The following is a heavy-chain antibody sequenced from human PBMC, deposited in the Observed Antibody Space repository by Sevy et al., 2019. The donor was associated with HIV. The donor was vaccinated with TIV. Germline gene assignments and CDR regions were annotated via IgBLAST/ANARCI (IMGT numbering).Heavy chain of an antibody. J-gene: IGHJ6*02. D-gene: IGHD5-12*01. CDR3: SSPAVAHGMDV. CDR1: GFSFSNYG. V-gene: IGHV3-33*01. Sequence: GGSLRLSCAASGFSFSNYGMHWVRQAPGKGLEWVAVIWFDGSQIKYADSVKGRFVISRDNLSDTLYLQMNNRTVEDTAVYYCSSPAVAHGMDVWGQGTTVTVSS. CDR2: IWFDGSQI.